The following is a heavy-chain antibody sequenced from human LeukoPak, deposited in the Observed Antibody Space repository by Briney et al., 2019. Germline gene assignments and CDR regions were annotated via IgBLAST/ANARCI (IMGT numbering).Heavy chain of an antibody. CDR2: IHPSGGST. D-gene: IGHD2-21*02. Sequence: ASVKVSCKASGYTFTSYYMHWVRQAPGQGLEWMGIIHPSGGSTSYAQKFQGRVTMTRDTSTSTVYMELSSLRSEDTAVYYCAREVVVTAIRLLRGMDVWGQGTTVTVSS. CDR3: AREVVVTAIRLLRGMDV. V-gene: IGHV1-46*01. CDR1: GYTFTSYY. J-gene: IGHJ6*02.